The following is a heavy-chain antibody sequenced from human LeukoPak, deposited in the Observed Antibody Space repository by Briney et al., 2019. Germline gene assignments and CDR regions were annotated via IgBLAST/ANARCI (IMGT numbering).Heavy chain of an antibody. CDR1: GFTFSSYA. V-gene: IGHV3-23*01. Sequence: PGGSLRLSCAASGFTFSSYAMSWVRQAPGKGLEWVSAISGSGGSTYYADSVKGRFTISRDNSKSTLYLQMNSLRAEDTAVYYCAKAYCSSTSCYVDYWGQGTLVTVSS. CDR2: ISGSGGST. J-gene: IGHJ4*02. CDR3: AKAYCSSTSCYVDY. D-gene: IGHD2-2*01.